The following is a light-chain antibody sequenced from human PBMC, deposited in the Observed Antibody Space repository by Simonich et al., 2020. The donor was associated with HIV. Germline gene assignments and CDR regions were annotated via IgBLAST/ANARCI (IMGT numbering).Light chain of an antibody. CDR1: QSVSRH. V-gene: IGKV3-15*01. CDR3: QQSYNWPRT. CDR2: CAS. Sequence: IVIAQSPATLSVSPGERATLSSTTSQSVSRHLALYPQKPGQALRLLIYCASTKATSIPAKCSGSGSGTEFTLTISSLQSEDFAVYYCQQSYNWPRTFGQGTRVEIK. J-gene: IGKJ1*01.